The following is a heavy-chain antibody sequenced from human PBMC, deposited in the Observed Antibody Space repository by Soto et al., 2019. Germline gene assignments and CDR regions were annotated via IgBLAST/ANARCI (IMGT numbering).Heavy chain of an antibody. D-gene: IGHD3-10*01. CDR3: ARVIRGAYYNSPLDT. Sequence: ASVKVSCKASGYTFTGYFMHWVRQAPGQGLEWMGWVNPYSGGADYAQSFQGRVTMTRDTSISTVYMELSRLRFDDTAVYYCARVIRGAYYNSPLDTWGQGTVVTVSS. V-gene: IGHV1-2*02. CDR2: VNPYSGGA. CDR1: GYTFTGYF. J-gene: IGHJ5*02.